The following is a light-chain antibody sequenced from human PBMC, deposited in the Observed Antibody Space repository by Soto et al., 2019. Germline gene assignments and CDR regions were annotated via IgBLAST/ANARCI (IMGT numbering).Light chain of an antibody. CDR1: QSVSSY. Sequence: EIVLTQSPATLSLSPGERATLSCRASQSVSSYLAWYQQKPGQAPRLLIYDASNRAPGIPARFSSSGSGTDFTLTISSLEPEDFAVYYCQKRRNWPPLLTFGGGTKVEIK. V-gene: IGKV3-11*01. J-gene: IGKJ4*01. CDR2: DAS. CDR3: QKRRNWPPLLT.